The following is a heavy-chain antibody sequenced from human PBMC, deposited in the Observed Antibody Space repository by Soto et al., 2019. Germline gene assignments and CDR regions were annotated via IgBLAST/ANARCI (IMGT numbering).Heavy chain of an antibody. CDR3: ARGKRVVINTAFDY. CDR1: GYTFTSYA. CDR2: MNAGNGNT. J-gene: IGHJ4*01. D-gene: IGHD3-22*01. V-gene: IGHV1-3*01. Sequence: QVQLVQSGAEVKKPGASVKVSCKASGYTFTSYAMHWVRQAPGQRLERMGWMNAGNGNTKYSQKFQGRVNNTRDTSASPAYMELSSLRSEDTAVYYCARGKRVVINTAFDYWGHGTLVTVSS.